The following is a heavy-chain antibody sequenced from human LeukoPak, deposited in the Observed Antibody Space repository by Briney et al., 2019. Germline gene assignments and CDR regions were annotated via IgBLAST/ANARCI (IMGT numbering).Heavy chain of an antibody. CDR3: AAVHTGWSGYTYYFDY. V-gene: IGHV4-61*02. D-gene: IGHD3-3*01. Sequence: SETLSLTCTVSGGSISSGSYYWSWIRQPAGKGLEWIGRIYTSGSTNYNPSLKSRVTMSVDTSKNQFSLKLSSVTAADTAVYYCAAVHTGWSGYTYYFDYWGQGTLVTVSS. CDR1: GGSISSGSYY. CDR2: IYTSGST. J-gene: IGHJ4*02.